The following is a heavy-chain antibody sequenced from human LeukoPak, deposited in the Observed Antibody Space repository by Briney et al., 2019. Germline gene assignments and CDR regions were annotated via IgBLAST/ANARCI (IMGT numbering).Heavy chain of an antibody. CDR3: ARDPQPIVVVPAAPAYYYMDV. J-gene: IGHJ6*03. D-gene: IGHD2-2*01. CDR2: IIPIFGTA. CDR1: GGTFSSYA. Sequence: SVKVSCKASGGTFSSYAISWVRQAPGQGLEWMGGIIPIFGTANYAQKFQGRVTITADESTSTAYMELSSLRSEGTAVYYCARDPQPIVVVPAAPAYYYMDVWGKGTTVTVSS. V-gene: IGHV1-69*01.